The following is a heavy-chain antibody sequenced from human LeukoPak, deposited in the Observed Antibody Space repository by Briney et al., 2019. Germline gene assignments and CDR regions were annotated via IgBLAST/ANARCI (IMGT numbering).Heavy chain of an antibody. V-gene: IGHV3-48*01. D-gene: IGHD6-25*01. CDR1: GFTFSNYA. J-gene: IGHJ4*02. CDR3: ARDSGMDAHIDY. Sequence: PGGSLRLSCAASGFTFSNYAMNWVRQAPGKGLEWVSYIRSSSSTIYYADSVKGRFTISRDDAKNSLYLQMNSLRGDDTAVYFCARDSGMDAHIDYWGQGTLVTVSS. CDR2: IRSSSSTI.